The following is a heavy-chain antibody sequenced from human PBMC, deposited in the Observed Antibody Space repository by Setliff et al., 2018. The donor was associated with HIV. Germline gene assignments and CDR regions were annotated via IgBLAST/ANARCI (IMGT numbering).Heavy chain of an antibody. CDR2: INHSGNT. D-gene: IGHD3-22*01. V-gene: IGHV4-34*01. J-gene: IGHJ4*02. CDR1: GGSFSGNY. Sequence: SETLSLTCAVYGGSFSGNYWSWIRQTPGKGLEWIAEINHSGNTNYNPSLKSRVTISVVASKSHFSLEMTSVTAADTAVYYCARGALSLTMTKLLSFFDCWGQGTQVTVSS. CDR3: ARGALSLTMTKLLSFFDC.